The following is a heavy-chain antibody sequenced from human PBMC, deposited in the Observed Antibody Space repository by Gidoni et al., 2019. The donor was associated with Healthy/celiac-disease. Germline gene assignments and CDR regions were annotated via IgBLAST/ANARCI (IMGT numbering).Heavy chain of an antibody. CDR3: ARGFTAMATDYFDY. V-gene: IGHV4-31*03. D-gene: IGHD5-18*01. CDR1: GGSISRGGYY. CDR2: IYYSGST. Sequence: QVQLQESGPGLVKPSQTLSLTCTVPGGSISRGGYYWSWIRQHPGKGLEWIGYIYYSGSTYYNPPLKSRVTISVDTSKNQFSLKLSSVTAADTAVYYCARGFTAMATDYFDYWGQGTLVTVSS. J-gene: IGHJ4*02.